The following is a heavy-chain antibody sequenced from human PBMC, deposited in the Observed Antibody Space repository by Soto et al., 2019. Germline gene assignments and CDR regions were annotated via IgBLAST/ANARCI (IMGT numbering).Heavy chain of an antibody. D-gene: IGHD2-2*02. Sequence: QVQLQQWGAGLLKPSETLSLTCAVYGGSFSGYYWSWIRQPPRKGLEWIGEINHSGSTNYNPSLKRRVTISVDTSKNQFSLKLSSVTAADTAVYYCARGWYTPMDYWGQGTLVTVSS. CDR2: INHSGST. CDR3: ARGWYTPMDY. V-gene: IGHV4-34*01. J-gene: IGHJ4*02. CDR1: GGSFSGYY.